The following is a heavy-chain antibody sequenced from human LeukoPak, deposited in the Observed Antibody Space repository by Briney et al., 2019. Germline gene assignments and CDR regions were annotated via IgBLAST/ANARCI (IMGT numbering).Heavy chain of an antibody. J-gene: IGHJ4*02. CDR2: IYPRDGST. CDR1: GYTFSSNY. V-gene: IGHV1-46*01. D-gene: IGHD3-22*01. Sequence: ASVKVSCKASGYTFSSNYIHWVRQAPGQGLERMGMIYPRDGSTSYAQKFQGRVTITADESTSTAYMELSSLRSEDTAVYYCAHNYYDSSGHDYWGQGTLVTVSS. CDR3: AHNYYDSSGHDY.